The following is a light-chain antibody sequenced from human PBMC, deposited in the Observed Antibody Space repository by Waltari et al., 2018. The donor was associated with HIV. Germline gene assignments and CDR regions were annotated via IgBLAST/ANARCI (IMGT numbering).Light chain of an antibody. Sequence: EIVLTQSPGTLSLSPGERATLSCRARQRVSSNYLAVYQQQPGQAPRLRIYDASTRATGIPDRCSGSGSGTDFTLTSSRLEPEDFAVYYCHQYDSSLSTFGQGTKLEIK. V-gene: IGKV3-20*01. J-gene: IGKJ2*01. CDR3: HQYDSSLST. CDR2: DAS. CDR1: QRVSSNY.